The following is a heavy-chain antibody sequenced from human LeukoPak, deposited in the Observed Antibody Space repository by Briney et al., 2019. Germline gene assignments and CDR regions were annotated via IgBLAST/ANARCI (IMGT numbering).Heavy chain of an antibody. CDR2: VYSTGHT. Sequence: PSETLSLTCSVSGGSMSDYYWSWIRQPAGKGLEWIGRVYSTGHTNYNPSLKSRVTMSLDTSKSQFSLELNSVTAADTAVYYCARIHGSGWSTRRGDYYYYMDVWGKGTTVTVSS. J-gene: IGHJ6*03. D-gene: IGHD6-19*01. V-gene: IGHV4-4*07. CDR3: ARIHGSGWSTRRGDYYYYMDV. CDR1: GGSMSDYY.